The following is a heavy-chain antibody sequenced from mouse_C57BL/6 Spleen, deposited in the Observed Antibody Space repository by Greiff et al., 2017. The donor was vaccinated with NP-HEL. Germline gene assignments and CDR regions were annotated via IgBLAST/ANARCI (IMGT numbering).Heavy chain of an antibody. CDR3: ARLLYYGSRGNYLDY. CDR1: GYTFTDYN. CDR2: INPNNGGT. D-gene: IGHD1-1*01. J-gene: IGHJ2*01. Sequence: EVQLQQSGPELVKPGASVKILCKASGYTFTDYNMDWVKQSHGKSLEWIGDINPNNGGTIYNQKFKGKATLTVDKSSSTAYMELRSLTSEDTAVYYCARLLYYGSRGNYLDYWGQGTTLTVSS. V-gene: IGHV1-18*01.